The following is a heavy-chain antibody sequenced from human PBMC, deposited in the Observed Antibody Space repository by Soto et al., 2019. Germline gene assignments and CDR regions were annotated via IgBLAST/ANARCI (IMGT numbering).Heavy chain of an antibody. CDR1: GFTFSSYA. D-gene: IGHD2-2*01. Sequence: QVQLVESGGGVVQPGRSLRLSCAASGFTFSSYAMHWVRQAPGKGLEWVAVISYDGSNKYYADSVKGRFTISRDNSKNTLYLQMNSLGAEDTAVDYCARPLWRNADNWGYFDLWGRGTVVTVSS. CDR3: ARPLWRNADNWGYFDL. V-gene: IGHV3-30-3*01. CDR2: ISYDGSNK. J-gene: IGHJ2*01.